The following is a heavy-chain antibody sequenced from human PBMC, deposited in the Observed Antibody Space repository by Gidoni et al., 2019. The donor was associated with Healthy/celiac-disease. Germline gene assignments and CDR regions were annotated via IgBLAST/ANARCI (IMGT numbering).Heavy chain of an antibody. D-gene: IGHD6-6*01. CDR1: GFTCSDYY. V-gene: IGHV3-11*01. J-gene: IGHJ4*02. Sequence: QVQLVESGGGLVKPGGSLRRSCEASGFTCSDYYMSWIRQAPGKGLEWFAYISSSGITIYSADSVKGRFTISRDNAKNSLYLQMNSLRAEDTAVYYCAKAIAARRVGFDYWGQGTLVTVSS. CDR2: ISSSGITI. CDR3: AKAIAARRVGFDY.